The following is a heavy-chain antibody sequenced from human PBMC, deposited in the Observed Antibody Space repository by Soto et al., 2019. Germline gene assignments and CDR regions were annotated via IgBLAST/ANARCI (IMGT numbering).Heavy chain of an antibody. CDR2: IWFDATHK. V-gene: IGHV3-33*01. CDR3: ARDSGGDYADY. CDR1: GFTFSSYG. Sequence: QRQLVESGGGVVQPGLSLRLSCAASGFTFSSYGMHWVRQAPGKGLEWVAVIWFDATHKFYADSVRGRFTISRDNFNNTLYLQMNNLRTEDTAVYYCARDSGGDYADYWGQGTLVTVSS. J-gene: IGHJ4*02. D-gene: IGHD2-21*02.